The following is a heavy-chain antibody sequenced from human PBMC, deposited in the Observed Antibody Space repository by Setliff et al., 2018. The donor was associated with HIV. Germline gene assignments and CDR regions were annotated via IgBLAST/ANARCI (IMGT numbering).Heavy chain of an antibody. Sequence: SVKVSCKTSGGTFSNYGTNWVRQAPGQGLEWMGRIFPVFGAAHYTQNFQGRVTLTADKSTSTASMEMSSLTYEDTAMYYCATVFYYNSESYSLDYWGQGMLVTVSS. D-gene: IGHD3-10*01. CDR1: GGTFSNYG. J-gene: IGHJ4*02. V-gene: IGHV1-69*06. CDR2: IFPVFGAA. CDR3: ATVFYYNSESYSLDY.